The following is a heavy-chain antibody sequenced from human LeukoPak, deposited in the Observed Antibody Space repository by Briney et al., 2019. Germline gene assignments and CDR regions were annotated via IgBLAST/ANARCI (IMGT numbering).Heavy chain of an antibody. CDR3: ARASIAAASNLRDSWFHP. CDR2: SDLSSGGT. V-gene: IGHV1-2*07. CDR1: VSTFTLYY. J-gene: IGHJ5*02. D-gene: IGHD6-13*01. Sequence: ASVTVSLTASVSTFTLYYMHLMRQARGQGLEWMGWSDLSSGGTNYAHKIQGRVTITRHRPITTAYMELTRLRGKGTAVSYFARASIAAASNLRDSWFHPWLRGTLASVSS.